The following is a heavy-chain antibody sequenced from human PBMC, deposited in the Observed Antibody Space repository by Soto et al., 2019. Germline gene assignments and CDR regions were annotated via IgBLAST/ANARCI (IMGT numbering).Heavy chain of an antibody. V-gene: IGHV3-23*01. CDR2: ISGSGGST. J-gene: IGHJ4*02. Sequence: EVQLLESGGGLVQPGGSLRLSCAASGFTFSSYAMSWVRQAPGKGLEWVAAISGSGGSTYYADSVKGRFNISRDNSKDTVYLQKNSLRAEDTSVYYWAKDRRRVHGFFEYWGQGTLVTVSS. CDR3: AKDRRRVHGFFEY. CDR1: GFTFSSYA. D-gene: IGHD3-3*01.